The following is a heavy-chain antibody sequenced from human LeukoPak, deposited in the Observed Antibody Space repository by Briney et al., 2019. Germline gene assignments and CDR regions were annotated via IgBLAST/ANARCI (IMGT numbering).Heavy chain of an antibody. CDR1: GGSISSSYKY. J-gene: IGHJ4*02. Sequence: SETLSLTCTVSGGSISSSYKYWGWVRQPPGRGLEWIGSIYYSGTTYYNPSLKSRVTISLDTSKNQFSLKLSSVTAADTAVYYCARGQQWLVAIDYWGQGTLVTVTS. CDR3: ARGQQWLVAIDY. D-gene: IGHD6-19*01. V-gene: IGHV4-39*07. CDR2: IYYSGTT.